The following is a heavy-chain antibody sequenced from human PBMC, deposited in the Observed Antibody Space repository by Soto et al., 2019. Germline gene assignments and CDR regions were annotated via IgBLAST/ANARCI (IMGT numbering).Heavy chain of an antibody. Sequence: PSETLSLTXTVSGGSVSSGSYYWSWIRQPPGKGLEWIGYIYYSGSTNYNPSLKSRVTISVDTSKNQFSLKLSSVTAADTAVYYCARRKVDCTNGVCYSFDYWGQGTLVTVSS. D-gene: IGHD2-8*01. CDR3: ARRKVDCTNGVCYSFDY. J-gene: IGHJ4*02. CDR1: GGSVSSGSYY. V-gene: IGHV4-61*01. CDR2: IYYSGST.